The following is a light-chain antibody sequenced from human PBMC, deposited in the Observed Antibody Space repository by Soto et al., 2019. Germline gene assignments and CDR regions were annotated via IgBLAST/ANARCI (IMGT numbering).Light chain of an antibody. Sequence: QSVLTQPPSASGTPWQTISISCSGGSSKIGSHTVNWYQQLPGTAPRLLIYSNTQRPSGVPDRFSGSKSGTSASLAISGLQSEYEGDYYCAAWDDSLNGVVFGGGTKVTVL. CDR2: SNT. CDR3: AAWDDSLNGVV. CDR1: SSKIGSHT. J-gene: IGLJ2*01. V-gene: IGLV1-44*01.